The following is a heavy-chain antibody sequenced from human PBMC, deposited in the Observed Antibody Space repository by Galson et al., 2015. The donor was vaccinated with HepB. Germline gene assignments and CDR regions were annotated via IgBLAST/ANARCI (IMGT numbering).Heavy chain of an antibody. CDR2: ISSTGARR. CDR1: GFTFSSYF. J-gene: IGHJ4*02. V-gene: IGHV3-64D*06. D-gene: IGHD5-24*01. CDR3: VKVLRSGDAAAIYDC. Sequence: SLRLSCAASGFTFSSYFMDWVRQAPGGGLEFVSRISSTGARRDCAASVKGRYTISRDNAKNTLYLQMSSLRPEDTAVYYCVKVLRSGDAAAIYDCWGQGTLITVSS.